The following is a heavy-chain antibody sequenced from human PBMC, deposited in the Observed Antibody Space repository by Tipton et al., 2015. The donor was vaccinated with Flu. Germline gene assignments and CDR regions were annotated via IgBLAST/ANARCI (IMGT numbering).Heavy chain of an antibody. J-gene: IGHJ4*02. CDR3: ARDPSLGMPDYFDH. V-gene: IGHV4-61*05. D-gene: IGHD2-2*01. Sequence: TLSLTCTVSGGSISSSSYYWGWIRQPPGKGLEWIGYIYNNAYTKYNPSLKSRVTISVDTSKKQFSLQLRSVTAADTAVYYCARDPSLGMPDYFDHWGQGTLVTASS. CDR2: IYNNAYT. CDR1: GGSISSSSYY.